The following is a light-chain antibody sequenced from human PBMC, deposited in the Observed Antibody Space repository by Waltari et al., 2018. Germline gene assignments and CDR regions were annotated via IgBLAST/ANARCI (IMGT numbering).Light chain of an antibody. V-gene: IGLV2-8*01. J-gene: IGLJ1*01. CDR1: GSDVGAFNL. CDR3: GSYTVTNNLYV. CDR2: ELN. Sequence: QSALTQPPSASGSPGQSVTISCTGTGSDVGAFNLVSWYQQRPGKAPKLLMFELNKRPSGVSSRFSGSKSANAASLTISGLQAEDEGDYYCGSYTVTNNLYVFGTGTKVTVL.